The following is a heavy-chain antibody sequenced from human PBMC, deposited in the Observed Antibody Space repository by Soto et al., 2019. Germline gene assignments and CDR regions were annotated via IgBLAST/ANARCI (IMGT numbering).Heavy chain of an antibody. D-gene: IGHD2-2*03. CDR2: ISYDGSNK. CDR3: AKDLDIVVVPAATFDY. V-gene: IGHV3-30*18. CDR1: GFTFSSYG. J-gene: IGHJ4*02. Sequence: GGSLRLSCAASGFTFSSYGMHWVRQAPGKGLEWVAVISYDGSNKYYADSVKGRFTISRDNSKNTLYLQMNSLRAGDTAVYYCAKDLDIVVVPAATFDYWGQGTLVTVSS.